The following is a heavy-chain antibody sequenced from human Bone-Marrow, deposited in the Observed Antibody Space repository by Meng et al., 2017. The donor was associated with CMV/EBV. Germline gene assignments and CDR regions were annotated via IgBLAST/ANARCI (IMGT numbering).Heavy chain of an antibody. CDR2: INPNSGGT. V-gene: IGHV1-2*02. J-gene: IGHJ4*02. CDR3: ARDFILDH. CDR1: GYTFTSYG. D-gene: IGHD3-9*01. Sequence: ASVKVSCKASGYTFTSYGISWVRQAPGQGLEWMGWINPNSGGTNYAQKFQGRVTMTRDTSISTAYMELSRLRSDDTAVYYCARDFILDHWGQGTLVTVSS.